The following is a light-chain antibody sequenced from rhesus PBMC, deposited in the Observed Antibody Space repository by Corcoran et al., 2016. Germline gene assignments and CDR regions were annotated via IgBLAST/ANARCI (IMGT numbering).Light chain of an antibody. CDR2: STS. CDR3: QQYHGFPPT. J-gene: IGKJ1*01. Sequence: EIVMTQSPATLSLSPGETATLSCRASENVGSYLGWSQQKPGQAPKLLVHSTSFRAAGIPARFSGSGSRKDFTLTISSLEPEDVGIYHCQQYHGFPPTFGQETKVEIK. CDR1: ENVGSY. V-gene: IGKV3-40*03.